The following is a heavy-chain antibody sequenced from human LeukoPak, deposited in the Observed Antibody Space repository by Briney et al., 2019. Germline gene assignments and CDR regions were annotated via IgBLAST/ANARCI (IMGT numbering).Heavy chain of an antibody. Sequence: GGSLRLSYAASGFTFSSYSMNWVRQAPGKGLEWVSSISSSSSYIYYADPVKGRFTISRDSAKNSLYLHMNSLRAEDTAVYYCAKHPDIVATYNYFDYWGQGSLVTVSS. J-gene: IGHJ4*02. CDR3: AKHPDIVATYNYFDY. D-gene: IGHD5-12*01. CDR2: ISSSSSYI. V-gene: IGHV3-21*01. CDR1: GFTFSSYS.